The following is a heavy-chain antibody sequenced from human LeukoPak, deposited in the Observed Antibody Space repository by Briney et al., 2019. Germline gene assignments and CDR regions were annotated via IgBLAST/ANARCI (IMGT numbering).Heavy chain of an antibody. Sequence: PGRSLRLSCAASGFILSSCAVHWVRQAPGEGLEWVAVISYDGSNEDYADSVKGCFTISGDNSKDMVFLQMNSLRAEDTAIYYCVKDRPCGTCMPMDAWGQGTTV. J-gene: IGHJ6*02. V-gene: IGHV3-30*04. CDR3: VKDRPCGTCMPMDA. CDR2: ISYDGSNE. CDR1: GFILSSCA. D-gene: IGHD2-2*01.